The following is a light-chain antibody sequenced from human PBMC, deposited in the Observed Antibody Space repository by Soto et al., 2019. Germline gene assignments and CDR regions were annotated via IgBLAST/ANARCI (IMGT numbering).Light chain of an antibody. V-gene: IGKV3-20*01. J-gene: IGKJ2*01. CDR3: QQYGSSPYT. CDR1: QSVGSN. Sequence: EIVMTQSPATLSVSPGERATLSCRASQSVGSNLAWYQQKPGQAPRLLIYGASSRATGIPDRFRGSGSATDFTLNISSLEPEDFAVYYCQQYGSSPYTFGQGTKVEIK. CDR2: GAS.